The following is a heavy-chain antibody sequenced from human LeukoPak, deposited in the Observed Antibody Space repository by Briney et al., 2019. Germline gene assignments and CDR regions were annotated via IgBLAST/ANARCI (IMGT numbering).Heavy chain of an antibody. J-gene: IGHJ4*02. V-gene: IGHV4-59*08. CDR3: ARREGYPLYYFDY. D-gene: IGHD5-24*01. Sequence: PSETLSLTCTVSGGSISSYYWSWIRQPPGKGLEWIGYIYYSGSTNYNPSLKSRVTISVDTSKNQFSLKLSSVTAADTAVYYCARREGYPLYYFDYWGQGTLVTVSS. CDR2: IYYSGST. CDR1: GGSISSYY.